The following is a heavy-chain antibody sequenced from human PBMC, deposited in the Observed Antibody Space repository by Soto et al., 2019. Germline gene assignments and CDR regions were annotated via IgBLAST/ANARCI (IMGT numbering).Heavy chain of an antibody. CDR1: GFTFSSYA. D-gene: IGHD3-3*01. Sequence: GGSLRLSXAASGFTFSSYAMHWVRQAPGKGLEWVAVISYDGSNKYYADSVKGRFTISRDNSKNTLYLQMNSLRAEDTAVYYCAKDITYYDFWSGYHTGYAPTIYYYYYGMDVWGQGTTVTVSS. V-gene: IGHV3-30*18. CDR3: AKDITYYDFWSGYHTGYAPTIYYYYYGMDV. CDR2: ISYDGSNK. J-gene: IGHJ6*02.